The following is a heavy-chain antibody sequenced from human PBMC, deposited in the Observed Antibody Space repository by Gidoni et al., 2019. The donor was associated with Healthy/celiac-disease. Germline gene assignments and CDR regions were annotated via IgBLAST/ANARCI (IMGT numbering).Heavy chain of an antibody. D-gene: IGHD6-19*01. V-gene: IGHV3-30-3*01. CDR3: ARDRSSGWYVRRDPPSLLHY. Sequence: QVQLVESGGGVVQPGRSLRLSCAASGFTFSSYAMHWVRQAPGKGLEWVAVISYDGSNKYYADSVKGRFTISRDNSKNTLYLQMNSLRAEDTAVYYCARDRSSGWYVRRDPPSLLHYWGQGTLVTVSS. CDR2: ISYDGSNK. J-gene: IGHJ4*02. CDR1: GFTFSSYA.